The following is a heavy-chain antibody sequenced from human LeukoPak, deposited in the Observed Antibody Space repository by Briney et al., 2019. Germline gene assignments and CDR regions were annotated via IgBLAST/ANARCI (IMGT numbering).Heavy chain of an antibody. J-gene: IGHJ4*02. CDR2: IYTSGST. Sequence: SETLSLTCTVSGGSISSYSLSWIRQPPGKGLEWIGRIYTSGSTNYNPSLKSRVTMSVDTSKNQFSLKLSSVTAADTAVYYCARDGLTGYYTLDYWGQGTLVTVSS. V-gene: IGHV4-4*07. CDR3: ARDGLTGYYTLDY. D-gene: IGHD3-9*01. CDR1: GGSISSYS.